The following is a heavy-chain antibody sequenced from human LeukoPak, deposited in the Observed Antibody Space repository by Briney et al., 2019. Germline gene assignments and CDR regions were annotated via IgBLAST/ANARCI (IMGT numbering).Heavy chain of an antibody. CDR3: ARFKGGIGFDY. CDR2: ISSSGTA. Sequence: SETLSLTCAVSGGSISTATFDWGWIRQAPGRDLEWIATISSSGTAYYNPSLMSRVTISVDTSMNQFSLELTSVTAADTGLFYCARFKGGIGFDYWGQGILVIVSS. D-gene: IGHD1-26*01. V-gene: IGHV4-39*01. J-gene: IGHJ4*02. CDR1: GGSISTATFD.